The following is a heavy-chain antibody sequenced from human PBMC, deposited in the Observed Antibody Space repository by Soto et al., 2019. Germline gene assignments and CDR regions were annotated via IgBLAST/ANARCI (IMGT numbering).Heavy chain of an antibody. J-gene: IGHJ4*02. V-gene: IGHV1-18*01. CDR1: GYTFTSYG. CDR3: ARDVPTVTTGGPDY. CDR2: ISAYNGNT. D-gene: IGHD4-17*01. Sequence: QVQLVQSGVEVEKPGASVKVSCKASGYTFTSYGVSWVRQAPGQGLEWMGWISAYNGNTNYAQKFQGRVTMTTDTATITAYMALRSLRSDDTAVYYCARDVPTVTTGGPDYWGQGNLVTVSS.